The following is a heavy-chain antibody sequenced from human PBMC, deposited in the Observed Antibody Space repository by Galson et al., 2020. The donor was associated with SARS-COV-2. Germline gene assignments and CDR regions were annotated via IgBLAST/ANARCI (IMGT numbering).Heavy chain of an antibody. CDR2: IYHSGST. J-gene: IGHJ4*02. D-gene: IGHD2-15*01. CDR1: GYSISSGYY. CDR3: ARNEYCSGGSCYLVFDY. Sequence: SETLSLTCTVSGYSISSGYYWGWIRQPPGKGLELIGSIYHSGSTYYNPSLKSRVTISVDTSKNQFSLKLSSVTAADTAVYYCARNEYCSGGSCYLVFDYWGQGTLVTVSS. V-gene: IGHV4-38-2*02.